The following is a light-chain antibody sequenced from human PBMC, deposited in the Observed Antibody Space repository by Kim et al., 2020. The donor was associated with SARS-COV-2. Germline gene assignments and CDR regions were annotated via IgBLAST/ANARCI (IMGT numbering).Light chain of an antibody. CDR2: QDS. J-gene: IGLJ1*01. CDR1: KLGDKY. Sequence: SYELTQPPSVSVSPGQTASITCSGEKLGDKYACWYQQKPGQSPVLVIYQDSKRPSGIPERFSGSNSGNTATLTISGTQAMDEADYYCQAWDSSTEVFGTGTTVTVL. V-gene: IGLV3-1*01. CDR3: QAWDSSTEV.